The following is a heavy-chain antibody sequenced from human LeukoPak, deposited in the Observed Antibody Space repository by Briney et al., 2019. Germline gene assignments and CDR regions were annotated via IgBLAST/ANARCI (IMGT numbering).Heavy chain of an antibody. Sequence: ASVKVSCKASGYTFTSYAMHWVRQAPGQRPEWMGWINAGNGNTEYSQKFQDRVTITRDISASTGYMELSRLTSEDTAVYYCARGSYYYGSGSFMGSDYWGQGTLVTVSS. J-gene: IGHJ4*02. CDR2: INAGNGNT. V-gene: IGHV1-3*01. CDR3: ARGSYYYGSGSFMGSDY. D-gene: IGHD3-10*01. CDR1: GYTFTSYA.